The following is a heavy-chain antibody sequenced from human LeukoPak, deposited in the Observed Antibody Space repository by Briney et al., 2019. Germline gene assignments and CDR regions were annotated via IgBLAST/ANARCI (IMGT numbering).Heavy chain of an antibody. CDR3: ARDWRRVSDY. D-gene: IGHD3-10*01. Sequence: GASVKVSCKASGYTFTSYGISWVRQAPGQGLEWMGWISAYNGNTNYAQKLQGRVTMITDTSTSTDYMELRSLRSDATAVYLCARDWRRVSDYRGQGTLVTVSS. J-gene: IGHJ4*02. CDR1: GYTFTSYG. CDR2: ISAYNGNT. V-gene: IGHV1-18*01.